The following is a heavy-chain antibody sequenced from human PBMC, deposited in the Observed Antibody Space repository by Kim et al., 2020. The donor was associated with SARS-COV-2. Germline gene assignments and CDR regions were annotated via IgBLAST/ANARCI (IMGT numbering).Heavy chain of an antibody. D-gene: IGHD3-22*01. J-gene: IGHJ5*02. V-gene: IGHV2-5*02. CDR3: ALQNYYDSSGYYYVGWFDP. CDR2: LYWDDDK. CDR1: GFSLSTSGVG. Sequence: SGPTLVNPTQTLTLTCTFSGFSLSTSGVGVGWIRQPPGKALEWLALLYWDDDKRYSPSLKSRLTITKDTSKNQVVLTMTNMDPVDTATYYCALQNYYDSSGYYYVGWFDPWGQGTLVTVSS.